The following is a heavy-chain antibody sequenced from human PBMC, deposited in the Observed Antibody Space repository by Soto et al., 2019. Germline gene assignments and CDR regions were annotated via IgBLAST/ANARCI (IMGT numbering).Heavy chain of an antibody. D-gene: IGHD3-3*01. V-gene: IGHV1-2*04. CDR3: ARSAGRITIFGVVTHPDWFDP. J-gene: IGHJ5*02. CDR2: INPNSGGT. CDR1: GYTFTGYY. Sequence: GASVKVSCKASGYTFTGYYMHWVRQAPGQGLEWMGWINPNSGGTNYAQKFQGWVTMTRDTSISTAYMELSRLRSDDTAVYYCARSAGRITIFGVVTHPDWFDPWGQGTLVTVSS.